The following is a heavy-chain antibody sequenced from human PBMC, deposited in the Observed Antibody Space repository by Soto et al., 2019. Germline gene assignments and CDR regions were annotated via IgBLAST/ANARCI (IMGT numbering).Heavy chain of an antibody. CDR1: GGSISSYY. CDR3: ARLFGSRFDY. CDR2: IYYSGST. D-gene: IGHD3-3*01. J-gene: IGHJ4*02. V-gene: IGHV4-59*08. Sequence: SETLSLTCTVSGGSISSYYWSWIRQPPGKGLEWIGYIYYSGSTNYNPSLKSRATISVDTSKNQFSLKLSSVTAADTAVYYCARLFGSRFDYWGQGTLVTVSS.